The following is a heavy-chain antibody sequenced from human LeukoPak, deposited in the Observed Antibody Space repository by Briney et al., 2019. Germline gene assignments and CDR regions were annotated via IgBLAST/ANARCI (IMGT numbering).Heavy chain of an antibody. V-gene: IGHV4-30-2*01. Sequence: SETLSLTCAVSGGSISSGGYSWSWIRQPPGKGLEWIGYIYHSGSTYYNPSLKSRVTISVDRSKNQFSLKLSSVTAADTAVYYCARGGYSSRMDYWGQGTLVTVSS. CDR3: ARGGYSSRMDY. CDR2: IYHSGST. D-gene: IGHD6-19*01. J-gene: IGHJ4*02. CDR1: GGSISSGGYS.